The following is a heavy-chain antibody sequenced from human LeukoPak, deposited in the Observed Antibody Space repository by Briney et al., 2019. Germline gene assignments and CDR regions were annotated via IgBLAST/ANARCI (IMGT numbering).Heavy chain of an antibody. J-gene: IGHJ6*04. CDR3: ARDVDTAMVEKNYYYGMDV. CDR1: GGSFSGYY. V-gene: IGHV4-34*01. D-gene: IGHD5-18*01. CDR2: INHSGST. Sequence: KPSETLSLTCAVYGGSFSGYYWSWIRQPPGKGLEWIGEINHSGSTNYNPSLKSRVTISVATSKNQFSLKLSSVTAADTAVYYCARDVDTAMVEKNYYYGMDVWGKGTTVTVSS.